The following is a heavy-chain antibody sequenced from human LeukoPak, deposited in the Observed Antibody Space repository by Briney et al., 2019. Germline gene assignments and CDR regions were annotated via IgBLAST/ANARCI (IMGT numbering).Heavy chain of an antibody. V-gene: IGHV1-46*01. CDR1: GYTFTSYY. CDR2: INPSGGST. D-gene: IGHD1-26*01. J-gene: IGHJ4*02. CDR3: ARVLGGSYYVAYFDY. Sequence: GASVKVSCKASGYTFTSYYMHWVRQAPGQGLEWMGIINPSGGSTSYAQKFQGRVTMTRDMSTSTVYMELSSLRSEDTAVYYCARVLGGSYYVAYFDYWGQGTLVTVSS.